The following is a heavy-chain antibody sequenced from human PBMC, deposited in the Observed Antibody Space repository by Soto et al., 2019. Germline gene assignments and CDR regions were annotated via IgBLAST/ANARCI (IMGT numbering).Heavy chain of an antibody. D-gene: IGHD2-8*01. Sequence: SGPTLVNPPQTLTLTCTFSWFSLSTRGVGVGWVRQPPGKALEWLALIYWDDDKRYSPSLKSRLTITKDTSKNQVVLTMTNMDPVDTATYYCAHRRRDFNGNIWFDPWGQGNLVTVSS. J-gene: IGHJ5*02. CDR3: AHRRRDFNGNIWFDP. CDR1: WFSLSTRGVG. V-gene: IGHV2-5*02. CDR2: IYWDDDK.